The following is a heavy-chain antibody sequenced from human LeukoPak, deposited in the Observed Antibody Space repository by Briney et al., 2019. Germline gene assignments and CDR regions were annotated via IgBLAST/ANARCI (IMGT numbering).Heavy chain of an antibody. CDR3: AREVAVAGNNWFDP. Sequence: SETLSLTCTVSGGSLSSSYWSWIRQPTGRGLEWIGYIYYSGSTNYNPSLKSRGTISGEPSQNQFSLKVSSVTAADAAVYFCAREVAVAGNNWFDPWGQGILVTVSS. CDR1: GGSLSSSY. CDR2: IYYSGST. V-gene: IGHV4-59*01. J-gene: IGHJ5*02. D-gene: IGHD6-19*01.